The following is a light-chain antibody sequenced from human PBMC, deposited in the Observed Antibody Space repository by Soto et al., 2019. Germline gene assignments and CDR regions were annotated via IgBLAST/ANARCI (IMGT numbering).Light chain of an antibody. CDR1: SSDIGNYNY. Sequence: QLVLTQPASVSGSPGQSITISCTGTSSDIGNYNYVSWYQQHPGKAPKLIIYEVNNRPSGVSNRFSGSKSDNTASLTISGLQAEDEADYYCSSYTTVNTLVSFGTGTKVTVL. J-gene: IGLJ1*01. CDR2: EVN. V-gene: IGLV2-14*01. CDR3: SSYTTVNTLVS.